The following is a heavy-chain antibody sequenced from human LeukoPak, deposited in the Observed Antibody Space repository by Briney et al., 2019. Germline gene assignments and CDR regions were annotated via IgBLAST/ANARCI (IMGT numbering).Heavy chain of an antibody. CDR1: GGSISSSRYY. Sequence: SETLSLTCTVSGGSISSSRYYWGWIRQPPGKGLEWIGSIYYSGSTYYNPSFKSRVTISVDTSKNQFSLKLSSVTAADTAVYYCARQSHYYDSSGYYRCFDYWGQGTLVTVSS. CDR2: IYYSGST. V-gene: IGHV4-39*01. D-gene: IGHD3-22*01. CDR3: ARQSHYYDSSGYYRCFDY. J-gene: IGHJ4*02.